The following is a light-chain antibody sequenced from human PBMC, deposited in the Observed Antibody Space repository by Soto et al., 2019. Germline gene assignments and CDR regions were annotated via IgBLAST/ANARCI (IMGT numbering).Light chain of an antibody. V-gene: IGKV1-39*01. CDR2: AAS. J-gene: IGKJ4*01. Sequence: DIQMTQSPSSLSASVGDRVTITCRASQIIYSYLNWYQQKPGKAPKLLIYAASNLQSGVPSRFSGSGSGTDFTLTISSLQPEDFATYYCQQSDSTPLTFGGGTKVEIK. CDR3: QQSDSTPLT. CDR1: QIIYSY.